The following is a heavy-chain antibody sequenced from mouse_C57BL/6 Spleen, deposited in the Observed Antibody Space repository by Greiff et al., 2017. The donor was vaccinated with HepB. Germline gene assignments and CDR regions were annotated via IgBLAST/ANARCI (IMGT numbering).Heavy chain of an antibody. J-gene: IGHJ3*01. D-gene: IGHD1-1*01. CDR1: GFTFSDYG. V-gene: IGHV5-17*01. Sequence: EVQGVVSGGGLVKPGGSLKLSCAASGFTFSDYGMHWVRQAPEKGLEWVAYISSGSSTIYYADTVKGRFTISRDNAKNTLFLQMTSLRAEDTAMYYCARGYYGSSLAWFAYWGQGTLVTVSA. CDR2: ISSGSSTI. CDR3: ARGYYGSSLAWFAY.